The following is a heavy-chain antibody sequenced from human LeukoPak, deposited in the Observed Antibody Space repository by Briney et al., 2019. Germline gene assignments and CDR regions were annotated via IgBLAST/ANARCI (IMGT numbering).Heavy chain of an antibody. D-gene: IGHD2-2*01. CDR1: GYTFTGYY. CDR2: INPNSGGT. Sequence: ASVKASCKASGYTFTGYYMHWVRQAPGQGLEWMGWINPNSGGTNYAQKFQGRVTMTRDTSISTAYMELSRLRSDDTAVYYCARDHCSSTSCRSVGHWFDPWGQGTLVTVSS. CDR3: ARDHCSSTSCRSVGHWFDP. J-gene: IGHJ5*02. V-gene: IGHV1-2*02.